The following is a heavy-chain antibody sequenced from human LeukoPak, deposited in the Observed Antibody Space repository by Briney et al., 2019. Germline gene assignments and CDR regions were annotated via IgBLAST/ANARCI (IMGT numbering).Heavy chain of an antibody. Sequence: PSETLSLTCAVYGGSFSGYYWSWIRQPPGKGLEWIGEINHSGSTNYNPSLKSRVTISVDTSKNQFSLKLSSVTAADTAVYYCAREVRHCSGGSCQNWFDPWGQGTLVTVSS. CDR1: GGSFSGYY. D-gene: IGHD2-15*01. CDR3: AREVRHCSGGSCQNWFDP. V-gene: IGHV4-34*01. J-gene: IGHJ5*02. CDR2: INHSGST.